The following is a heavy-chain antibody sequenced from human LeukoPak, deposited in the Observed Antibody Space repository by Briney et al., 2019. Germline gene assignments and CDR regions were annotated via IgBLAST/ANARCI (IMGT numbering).Heavy chain of an antibody. Sequence: PSETLSLTCAVYGGSFSGYYWSWIRQPPGKGLEWIGEINHSGSTNYNPSLKSRVTISVDTSKNQFSRKLSSVTAADTAVYYCARIRGWYLDYWGQGTLVTVSS. V-gene: IGHV4-34*01. CDR2: INHSGST. J-gene: IGHJ4*02. CDR3: ARIRGWYLDY. D-gene: IGHD6-19*01. CDR1: GGSFSGYY.